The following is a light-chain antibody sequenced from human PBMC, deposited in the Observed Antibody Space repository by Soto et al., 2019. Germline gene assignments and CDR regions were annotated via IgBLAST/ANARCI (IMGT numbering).Light chain of an antibody. V-gene: IGLV2-11*01. Sequence: QSVLTQPRSVSGSPGQSVTISCTGTSSDVGGYNYVSWYQQHPGKATKLMIYDVSKRPSGVPDRFSDSKSGNTASLTISGLQAEDEADYYCCSYAGSYTLGVFGTGTKVTVL. CDR3: CSYAGSYTLGV. CDR2: DVS. CDR1: SSDVGGYNY. J-gene: IGLJ1*01.